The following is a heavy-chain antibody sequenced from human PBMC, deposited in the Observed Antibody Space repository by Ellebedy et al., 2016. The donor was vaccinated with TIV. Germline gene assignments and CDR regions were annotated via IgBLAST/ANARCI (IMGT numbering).Heavy chain of an antibody. D-gene: IGHD3-10*01. J-gene: IGHJ3*02. CDR3: AGSSAADAFDI. Sequence: GESLKISXAASGFTFDDYGMSWVRQAPGKGLEWVSGINWNGGSTGYADSVKGRFTISRDNAKNSLYLQMNSLRAEDTALYYCAGSSAADAFDIWGQGTMVTVSS. CDR2: INWNGGST. CDR1: GFTFDDYG. V-gene: IGHV3-20*04.